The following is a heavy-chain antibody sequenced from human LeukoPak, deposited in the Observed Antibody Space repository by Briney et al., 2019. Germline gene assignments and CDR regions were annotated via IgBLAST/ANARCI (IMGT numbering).Heavy chain of an antibody. J-gene: IGHJ4*02. CDR1: GFTVSSNY. V-gene: IGHV3-53*01. Sequence: GGSLRLSCAASGFTVSSNYMSWVRQAPGKGLEWVSVIYSGGSTYYADSVKGRFTISRDNSKNTLYLQMNSLRAEDTAVYYCARVSNERDGYKFDYWGQGTLVTVSS. CDR3: ARVSNERDGYKFDY. CDR2: IYSGGST. D-gene: IGHD5-24*01.